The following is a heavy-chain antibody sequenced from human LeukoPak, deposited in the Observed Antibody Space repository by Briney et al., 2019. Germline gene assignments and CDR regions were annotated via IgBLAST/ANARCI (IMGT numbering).Heavy chain of an antibody. J-gene: IGHJ3*02. CDR1: GFTFSNAW. D-gene: IGHD5/OR15-5a*01. V-gene: IGHV3-15*01. CDR2: IKSKTDGGTT. CDR3: TTESTPGAFDI. Sequence: GGSLRLSCAASGFTFSNAWMSWVRQAPGKGLEWVGRIKSKTDGGTTDYAAPVKGRFTISRDDSKNTLYLQMSSLKTEDTAVYYCTTESTPGAFDIWGQGTMVTVSS.